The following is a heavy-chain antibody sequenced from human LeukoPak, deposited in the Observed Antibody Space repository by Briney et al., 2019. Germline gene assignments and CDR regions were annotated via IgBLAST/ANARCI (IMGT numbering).Heavy chain of an antibody. J-gene: IGHJ4*02. CDR1: GGSISSYY. D-gene: IGHD3-22*01. CDR2: IYHRGST. V-gene: IGHV4-38-2*02. CDR3: ARSPGYYDSSGYYYFSFDY. Sequence: PSETLSLTCTVSGGSISSYYWGWIRQPPGKGLEWVGSIYHRGSTYYNPSLRSRVTISLDRSKKKFSLKLSSVTAADTAVYYCARSPGYYDSSGYYYFSFDYWGQGTLVTVSS.